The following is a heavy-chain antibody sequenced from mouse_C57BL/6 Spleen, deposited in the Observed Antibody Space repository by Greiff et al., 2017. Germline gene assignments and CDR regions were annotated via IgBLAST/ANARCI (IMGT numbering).Heavy chain of an antibody. Sequence: VQLKQSGPELVKPGDSVKISCKASGYSFTGYFMNWVMQSHGKSLEWIGRINPYNGDTFYNQKFKGKATLTVDKSSSTAHMELRSLTSEDSAVYYCARERTGTENWYFDVWGTGTTVTVSS. J-gene: IGHJ1*03. D-gene: IGHD4-1*01. CDR3: ARERTGTENWYFDV. CDR2: INPYNGDT. CDR1: GYSFTGYF. V-gene: IGHV1-20*01.